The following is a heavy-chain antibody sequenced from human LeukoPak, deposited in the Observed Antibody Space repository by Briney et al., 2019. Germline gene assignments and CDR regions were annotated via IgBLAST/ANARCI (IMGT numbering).Heavy chain of an antibody. Sequence: GGSLRLSCAASGFTFSSYAMSWVRQAPGKGLEWVSAISGSGGSTYYADSVKGRFTISRDNSKNTLYLQMNSLRAEDTAVYYCAKYYDILTLISDAFDIWGQGTMVTVSS. CDR1: GFTFSSYA. CDR2: ISGSGGST. CDR3: AKYYDILTLISDAFDI. J-gene: IGHJ3*02. D-gene: IGHD3-9*01. V-gene: IGHV3-23*01.